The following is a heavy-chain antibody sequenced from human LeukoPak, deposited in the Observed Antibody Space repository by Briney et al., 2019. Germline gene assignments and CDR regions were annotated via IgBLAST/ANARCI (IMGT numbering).Heavy chain of an antibody. V-gene: IGHV4-39*01. J-gene: IGHJ4*02. Sequence: SETLSLTCSVSGGSISRSSYYWGWIRQPPGKGLEWIGSIYYSGNTYYNPSLKSRVTISVDTSQNQFSLKLSSVTAADTAVYYCASRITIFGVVAYFDYWGQGTLVTVSS. CDR3: ASRITIFGVVAYFDY. CDR2: IYYSGNT. CDR1: GGSISRSSYY. D-gene: IGHD3-3*01.